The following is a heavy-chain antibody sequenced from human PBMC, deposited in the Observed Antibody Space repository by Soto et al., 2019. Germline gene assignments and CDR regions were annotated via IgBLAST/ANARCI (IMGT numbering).Heavy chain of an antibody. J-gene: IGHJ4*02. Sequence: XGSLRLSFLASGFTFSNYAIHWVRQAPGKGLEYVSAITTNGDNTYYADSVKGRFAISRDNSRNTLFLQMSSLRTEDTAVYYCLKPPGYYSDSATYYPVWGRGTLVTVSS. CDR2: ITTNGDNT. CDR1: GFTFSNYA. D-gene: IGHD3-22*01. V-gene: IGHV3-64D*06. CDR3: LKPPGYYSDSATYYPV.